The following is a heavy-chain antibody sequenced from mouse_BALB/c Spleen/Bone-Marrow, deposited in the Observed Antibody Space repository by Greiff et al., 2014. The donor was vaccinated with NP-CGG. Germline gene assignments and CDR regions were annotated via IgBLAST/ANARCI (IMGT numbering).Heavy chain of an antibody. J-gene: IGHJ1*01. CDR2: INPDSSTI. V-gene: IGHV4-1*02. CDR3: AREGDGSYWYFDV. CDR1: GFDFSRYW. D-gene: IGHD2-3*01. Sequence: EVQVVESGGGLVQPGGSLKLSCAASGFDFSRYWMSWVRQAPGKGLKWIGEINPDSSTINYTPSLKDKFIISRDNAKNTLYLQMSKVRSEDTALYYCAREGDGSYWYFDVWGAGTTVTVSS.